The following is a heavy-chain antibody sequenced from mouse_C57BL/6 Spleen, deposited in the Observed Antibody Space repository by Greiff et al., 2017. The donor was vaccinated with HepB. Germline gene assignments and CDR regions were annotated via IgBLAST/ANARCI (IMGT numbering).Heavy chain of an antibody. CDR3: ARYGNYPAWFAY. J-gene: IGHJ3*01. D-gene: IGHD2-1*01. V-gene: IGHV1-26*01. CDR1: GYTFTDYY. Sequence: VQLKQSGPELVKPGASVKISCKASGYTFTDYYMNWVKQSHGKSLEWIGDINPNNGGTSYNQKFKGKATLTVDKSSSTAYMELRSLTSEDSAVYYCARYGNYPAWFAYWGQGTLVTVSA. CDR2: INPNNGGT.